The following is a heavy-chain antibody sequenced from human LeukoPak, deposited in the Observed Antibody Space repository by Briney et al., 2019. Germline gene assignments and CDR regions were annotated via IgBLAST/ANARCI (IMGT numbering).Heavy chain of an antibody. V-gene: IGHV4-39*01. D-gene: IGHD5-18*01. CDR2: IYYSGST. Sequence: KPSETLSPTCTVSGGSISSSSYYWGWIRQPPGKGLEWIGSIYYSGSTYYNPSLKSRVTISVDTSKNQFSLKLSSVTAADAAVYYCARPRRYSYYFDYWGQGTLVTVSS. CDR1: GGSISSSSYY. CDR3: ARPRRYSYYFDY. J-gene: IGHJ4*02.